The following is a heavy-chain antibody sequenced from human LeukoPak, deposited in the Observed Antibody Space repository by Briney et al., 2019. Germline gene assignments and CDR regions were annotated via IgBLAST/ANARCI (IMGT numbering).Heavy chain of an antibody. Sequence: GGSLRLSCAASGFTFDDYAMHWVRHAPGKGLEWVSGISWNSGSIGYADSVKGRFTISRDNAKNSLYLQMNSLRAEDTAVYYCARDYYDFWSGYYTGPRNNWFDPWGQGTLVTVSS. CDR3: ARDYYDFWSGYYTGPRNNWFDP. CDR1: GFTFDDYA. D-gene: IGHD3-3*01. J-gene: IGHJ5*02. V-gene: IGHV3-9*01. CDR2: ISWNSGSI.